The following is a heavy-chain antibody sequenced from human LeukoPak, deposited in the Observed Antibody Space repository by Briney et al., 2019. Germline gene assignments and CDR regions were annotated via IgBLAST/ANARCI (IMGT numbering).Heavy chain of an antibody. J-gene: IGHJ4*02. CDR3: AKDFGIAPYYFDY. CDR1: GFTFSSDA. D-gene: IGHD6-13*01. V-gene: IGHV3-23*01. Sequence: PGGSLRLSCAASGFTFSSDAMSWVRQAPGKGLEWVSAISGSGGSTYYADSVKGRFTISRDNSKNTLYLQMNSLRAEDTAVYYCAKDFGIAPYYFDYWGQGTLVTVSS. CDR2: ISGSGGST.